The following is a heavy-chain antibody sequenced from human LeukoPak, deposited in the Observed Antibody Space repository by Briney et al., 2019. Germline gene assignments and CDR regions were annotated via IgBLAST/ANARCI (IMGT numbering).Heavy chain of an antibody. CDR1: GGSISSGDYY. D-gene: IGHD3-9*01. CDR2: IYYSGST. J-gene: IGHJ4*02. Sequence: PSETLSLTCTVSGGSISSGDYYWSWIRQPPGKGLEWIGYIYYSGSTYYNPSLKSRVTISVDTSKNQFSLKLSSVTAADTAVYYCAREGGVMDDILTGYTTYYSDWWGQGTLVTVSS. V-gene: IGHV4-30-4*01. CDR3: AREGGVMDDILTGYTTYYSDW.